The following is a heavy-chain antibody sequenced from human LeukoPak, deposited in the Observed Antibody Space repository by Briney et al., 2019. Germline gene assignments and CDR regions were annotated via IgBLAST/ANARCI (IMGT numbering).Heavy chain of an antibody. CDR2: IYYGGST. V-gene: IGHV4-59*08. J-gene: IGHJ5*02. Sequence: SETLSLTCTVSGGSISSYYWSWIRQPPGKGLEWIGYIYYGGSTNYNPSLKSRVTISVDTSKNQFSLKLSSVTAADTAVYYCARQSHSNWFDPWGQGTLVTVSS. CDR1: GGSISSYY. CDR3: ARQSHSNWFDP.